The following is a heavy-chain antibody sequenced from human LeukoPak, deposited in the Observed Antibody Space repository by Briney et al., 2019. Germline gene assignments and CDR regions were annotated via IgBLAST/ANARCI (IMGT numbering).Heavy chain of an antibody. D-gene: IGHD3-22*01. Sequence: GGSLRLSCGAPGHTYRRYWKHWARQAPGKGLVWVSRIKSDGSTNYADSVKGRFSISRDNAKNTLSLQKNSLRAEDTGVYCCARAPTEIDGYYRENFRHWGQGTLVTVSS. V-gene: IGHV3-74*01. CDR2: IKSDGST. CDR3: ARAPTEIDGYYRENFRH. J-gene: IGHJ1*01. CDR1: GHTYRRYW.